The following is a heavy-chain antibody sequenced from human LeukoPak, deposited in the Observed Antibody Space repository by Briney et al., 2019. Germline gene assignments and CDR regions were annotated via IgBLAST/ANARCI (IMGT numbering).Heavy chain of an antibody. Sequence: SETLSLTCTVSGYSISSDYYWGWIRQPPGKGLEWIASVSHSGSTYYNPSLKSRVTISVDTSKNQFSLKLSSVAAADTAVYYCARPRAQWLRSGFDIWGQGTMVSVSS. CDR1: GYSISSDYY. J-gene: IGHJ3*02. CDR3: ARPRAQWLRSGFDI. CDR2: VSHSGST. V-gene: IGHV4-38-2*02. D-gene: IGHD6-19*01.